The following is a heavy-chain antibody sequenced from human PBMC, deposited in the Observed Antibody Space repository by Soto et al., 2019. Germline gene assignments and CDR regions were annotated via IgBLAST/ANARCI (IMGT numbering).Heavy chain of an antibody. V-gene: IGHV3-30*18. Sequence: GGSLRLSCAASGFTFSSYGMHWVRQAPGKGLEWVAVISYDGSNKYYADSVKGRFTISRDNSKNTLYLQMNSLRAEDTAVYYCAKDQQTEGPTFFFPPVSTPDGMDVWGQGTTVTVPS. D-gene: IGHD2-15*01. CDR3: AKDQQTEGPTFFFPPVSTPDGMDV. CDR2: ISYDGSNK. J-gene: IGHJ6*02. CDR1: GFTFSSYG.